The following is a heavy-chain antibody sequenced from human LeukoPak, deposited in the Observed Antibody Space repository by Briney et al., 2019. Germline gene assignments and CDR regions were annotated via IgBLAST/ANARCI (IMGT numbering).Heavy chain of an antibody. D-gene: IGHD3-10*01. CDR2: ISGSSNYI. V-gene: IGHV3-21*01. CDR1: AFTFSSHT. Sequence: GRSRRPSCAASAFTFSSHTMNWVRQAPVKGLEWVSSISGSSNYIYYADSVKGRFTISRDNAKNSLYLQMNSLRVEDTAVYYCARDYGPTDYWGQGTLVTVSS. CDR3: ARDYGPTDY. J-gene: IGHJ4*02.